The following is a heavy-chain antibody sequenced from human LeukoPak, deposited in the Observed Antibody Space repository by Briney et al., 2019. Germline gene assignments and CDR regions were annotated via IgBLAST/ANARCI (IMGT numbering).Heavy chain of an antibody. CDR1: GGSINTFY. V-gene: IGHV4-59*01. CDR2: TFYSGST. D-gene: IGHD5-18*01. Sequence: SETLSLTCTVSGGSINTFYWSWIRQPPGKGLEWIGYTFYSGSTNYNPSLKSRVTISVDTSKSQFSLKLSSVTAADTAVYYCARHEDTAMSFDYWGQGALVTVSS. J-gene: IGHJ4*02. CDR3: ARHEDTAMSFDY.